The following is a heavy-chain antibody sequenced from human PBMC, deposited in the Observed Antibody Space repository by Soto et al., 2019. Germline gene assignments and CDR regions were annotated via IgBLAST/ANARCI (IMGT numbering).Heavy chain of an antibody. Sequence: ASVQVSCTASGYRFTAYHIHWVRQAPGQGLEWLGRINPKSGGTSTAQKFQGWVTMTTDTSISTASMELTRLTSDDTAIYYCARGDSTDCSNGVCSFFYNHELDFWGQGTMVT. CDR1: GYRFTAYH. CDR2: INPKSGGT. J-gene: IGHJ6*02. D-gene: IGHD2-8*01. V-gene: IGHV1-2*04. CDR3: ARGDSTDCSNGVCSFFYNHELDF.